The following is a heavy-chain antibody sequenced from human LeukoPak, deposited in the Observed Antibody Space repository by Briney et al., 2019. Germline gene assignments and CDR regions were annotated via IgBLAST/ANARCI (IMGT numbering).Heavy chain of an antibody. CDR1: GASIRSGRNY. V-gene: IGHV4-39*01. D-gene: IGHD5-18*01. Sequence: SETLSLTCNVSGASIRSGRNYWGWIRQSPGKGLEWIGSIYYSGSSSYNPSLQSRVSISVDTSKNHISLKVFSLTAADTALYYCAGHVSGSAMMHYFDYWGQGSLVTVSS. CDR3: AGHVSGSAMMHYFDY. CDR2: IYYSGSS. J-gene: IGHJ4*02.